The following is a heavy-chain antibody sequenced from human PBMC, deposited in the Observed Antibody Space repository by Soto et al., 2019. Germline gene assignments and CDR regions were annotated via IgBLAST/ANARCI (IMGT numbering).Heavy chain of an antibody. CDR1: AFTFSSNS. Sequence: RGSLRPSCPPSAFTFSSNSMNWVRPAPGKWLEWVSSNSSSSSYIDYADSVKGRFTSSRDNAKISLYLQMNSLRAEDTAVYYCARDRGGRFGKLFPFDYWGQGTLVTVSS. J-gene: IGHJ4*02. CDR3: ARDRGGRFGKLFPFDY. CDR2: NSSSSSYI. V-gene: IGHV3-21*01. D-gene: IGHD3-10*01.